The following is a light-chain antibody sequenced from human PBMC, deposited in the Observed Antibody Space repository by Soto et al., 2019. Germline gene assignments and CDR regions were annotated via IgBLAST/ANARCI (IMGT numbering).Light chain of an antibody. CDR3: GTWDNSLSAGV. CDR1: SSNIDNNY. Sequence: QSVLTQPPSVSAAPGQKVTISCSGSSSNIDNNYVSWYQQLPGTAPRLLIYDNNKRPSGIPDRFSGSKSGTSATLGITGLQNGDEADYYCGTWDNSLSAGVFGGGTKLTVL. CDR2: DNN. J-gene: IGLJ2*01. V-gene: IGLV1-51*01.